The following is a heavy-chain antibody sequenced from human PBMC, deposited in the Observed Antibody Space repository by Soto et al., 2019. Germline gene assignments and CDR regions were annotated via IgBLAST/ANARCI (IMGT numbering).Heavy chain of an antibody. CDR2: ISGSIGST. D-gene: IGHD2-21*02. Sequence: LSCSAAGFALVSYSVVFVLQSPGKGLYWVSAISGSIGSTYYADSVQCRFTISRDNSKNTLYLQMNSLRAEDTGVYECAKGDYCGGDYCLYYYHYAMKVSGQRPAV. CDR1: GFALVSYS. V-gene: IGHV3-23*01. J-gene: IGHJ6*01. CDR3: AKGDYCGGDYCLYYYHYAMKV.